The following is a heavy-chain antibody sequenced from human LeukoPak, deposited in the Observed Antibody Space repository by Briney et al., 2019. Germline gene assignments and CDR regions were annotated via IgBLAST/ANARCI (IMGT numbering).Heavy chain of an antibody. CDR3: AKDLGGNYGDYVYYYYYMDV. J-gene: IGHJ6*03. CDR2: IYSGGST. V-gene: IGHV3-53*01. CDR1: GFTVSSNY. D-gene: IGHD4-17*01. Sequence: GGSLRLSCAASGFTVSSNYMSWVRQAPGKGLEWVSVIYSGGSTYYADSVKGRFTISRDNSKNTLYLQMNSLRAEDTAVYYCAKDLGGNYGDYVYYYYYMDVWGKGTTVTVSS.